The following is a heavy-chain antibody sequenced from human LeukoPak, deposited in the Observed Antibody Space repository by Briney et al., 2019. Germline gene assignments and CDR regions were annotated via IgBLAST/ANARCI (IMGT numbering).Heavy chain of an antibody. D-gene: IGHD5-18*01. V-gene: IGHV4-59*08. CDR3: ARHGYTYGNFDY. CDR2: IYYSGST. J-gene: IGHJ4*02. Sequence: SETLSLTCTVSGGSISNYYWSWIRQPPGKWLEWIGYIYYSGSTNYNPSLKSRVTISVYTSKNQFSLKLTSVTAADTAVYYCARHGYTYGNFDYWGQGTLVTVSS. CDR1: GGSISNYY.